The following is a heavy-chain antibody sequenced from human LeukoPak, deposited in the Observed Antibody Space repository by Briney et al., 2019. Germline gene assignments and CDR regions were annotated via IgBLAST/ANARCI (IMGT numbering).Heavy chain of an antibody. J-gene: IGHJ4*02. CDR2: ISGGGGTT. V-gene: IGHV3-23*01. Sequence: PGGSLRLSRAAPGFTFTDYITSRVPQAPGKGLEWLSGISGGGGTTYYADSVKGRFTISRDNSKNTLYLQMNSLRAEDTAVYYCAKYGAYYYDTSGYYLDYWGQGTLVTVSS. CDR1: GFTFTDYI. D-gene: IGHD3-22*01. CDR3: AKYGAYYYDTSGYYLDY.